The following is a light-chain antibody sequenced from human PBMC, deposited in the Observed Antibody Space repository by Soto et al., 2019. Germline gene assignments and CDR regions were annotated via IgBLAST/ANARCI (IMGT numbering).Light chain of an antibody. CDR1: SSDVGGYNY. V-gene: IGLV2-14*03. CDR2: DVS. J-gene: IGLJ2*01. CDR3: SSYTISSVV. Sequence: QSVLTQPASVSGSPGQSITISYTGASSDVGGYNYVSWYQQHPGKAPKLMIYDVSNRPSGVSNRFSGSKSDNTASLTISGLQGEDEADYYCSSYTISSVVFGGGTKLTVL.